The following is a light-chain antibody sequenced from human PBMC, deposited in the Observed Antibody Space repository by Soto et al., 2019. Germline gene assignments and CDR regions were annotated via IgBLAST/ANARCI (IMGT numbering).Light chain of an antibody. CDR2: GAS. J-gene: IGKJ2*01. V-gene: IGKV3-20*01. CDR1: QSVRNNY. CDR3: QQYGNSPET. Sequence: VVTQSPGTLSLSPGERATLSCKTSQSVRNNYLAWYQQRRGQAPTLLIYGASSRATGIPDRFSGSGSGTDFTLTITRLEPEDFAVYYCQQYGNSPETFGQGTKLEIK.